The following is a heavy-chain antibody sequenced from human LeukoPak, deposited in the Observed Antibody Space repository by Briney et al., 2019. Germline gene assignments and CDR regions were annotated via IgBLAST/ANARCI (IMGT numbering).Heavy chain of an antibody. D-gene: IGHD4-17*01. CDR3: ARDFYGAVDY. V-gene: IGHV3-48*01. J-gene: IGHJ4*02. Sequence: GGSLRLSCAASGFTADSNYLSWVRQAPGKGLEWVSYISSSSSTIYYADSVKGRFTISRDNAKNSLYLQMNSLRAEDTAVYYCARDFYGAVDYWGQGTLVTVSS. CDR1: GFTADSNY. CDR2: ISSSSSTI.